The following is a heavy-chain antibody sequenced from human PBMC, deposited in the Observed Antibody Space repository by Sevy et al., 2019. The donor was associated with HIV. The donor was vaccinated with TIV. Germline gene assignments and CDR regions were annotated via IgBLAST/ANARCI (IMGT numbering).Heavy chain of an antibody. CDR3: ARVYCGGDCYFAFDY. D-gene: IGHD2-21*02. Sequence: GGSLRLSCAASGFTFSSYAMHWVRQAPGKGLEWVAIISYDGSNKYYADSVKGRFTSSRDNSKNTLYLQMNSLRAEDTAVYYCARVYCGGDCYFAFDYWGQGTLVIVSS. CDR2: ISYDGSNK. V-gene: IGHV3-30-3*01. J-gene: IGHJ4*02. CDR1: GFTFSSYA.